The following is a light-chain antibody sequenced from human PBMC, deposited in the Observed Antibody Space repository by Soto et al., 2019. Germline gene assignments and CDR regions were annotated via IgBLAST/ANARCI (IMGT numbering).Light chain of an antibody. CDR3: QQYYSTPT. Sequence: DIVMSQCPDSLHVYMGERATINCKSSQNILYSSTNKNYLAWYQQRPRRPPKLLIYWASTRESGVPDRFNGSGSGTDFTLTISSLQAEDVAVYYCQQYYSTPTFGQGTKVDIK. CDR2: WAS. CDR1: QNILYSSTNKNY. V-gene: IGKV4-1*01. J-gene: IGKJ1*01.